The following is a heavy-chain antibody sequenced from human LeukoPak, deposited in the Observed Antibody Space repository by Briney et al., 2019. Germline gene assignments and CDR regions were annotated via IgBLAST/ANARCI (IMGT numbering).Heavy chain of an antibody. V-gene: IGHV4-59*01. J-gene: IGHJ2*01. CDR3: ARWFDL. Sequence: SETLSLTCTVYGGSISSYYWSWIRQPPGKGLEWIGYIYYSGSTNYNPSLKSRVTISVDTSKNQFSLKLSSVTAADTAVYYCARWFDLWGRGTLVTVSS. CDR1: GGSISSYY. CDR2: IYYSGST.